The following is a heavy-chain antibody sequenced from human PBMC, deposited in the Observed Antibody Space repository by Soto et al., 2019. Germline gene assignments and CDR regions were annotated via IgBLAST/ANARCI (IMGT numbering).Heavy chain of an antibody. CDR2: IYYSGST. J-gene: IGHJ5*02. CDR1: GGSISSGGYY. V-gene: IGHV4-31*03. CDR3: ARGELRFWFDP. D-gene: IGHD1-26*01. Sequence: QVQLQESGPGLVKPSQTLSLTCTVSGGSISSGGYYWSWIRQHPGKGLEWIGYIYYSGSTYYNPSLKSRVTIAVDTSKHQFPLKLSSVTAADTAVYYCARGELRFWFDPWGQGTLVTVSS.